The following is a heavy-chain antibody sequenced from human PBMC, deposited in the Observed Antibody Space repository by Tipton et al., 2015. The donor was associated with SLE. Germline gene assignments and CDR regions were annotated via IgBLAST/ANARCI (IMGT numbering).Heavy chain of an antibody. Sequence: GSLRLSCAASGFTFSNYAMSWVRQAPGKGLEWASAITGSGDRTYYIDSVKGRFTISRDNSKNSLYLQMNGLRAEDTAVYYCARSPVDYWNGYSAWGQGTLVAVSS. D-gene: IGHD3-3*01. CDR3: ARSPVDYWNGYSA. CDR1: GFTFSNYA. V-gene: IGHV3-23*01. CDR2: ITGSGDRT. J-gene: IGHJ4*02.